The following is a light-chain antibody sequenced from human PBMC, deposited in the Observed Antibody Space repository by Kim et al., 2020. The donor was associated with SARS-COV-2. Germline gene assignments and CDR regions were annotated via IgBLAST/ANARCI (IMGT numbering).Light chain of an antibody. CDR2: AAS. J-gene: IGKJ1*01. CDR1: QGISSY. V-gene: IGKV1-8*01. Sequence: ASAGDRVTITCRASQGISSYLAWYQQKPGNAPKLLIYAASTLQSGVPSRFSGSGSGTDFTLTISCLQSEDFATYYCQQDYSYPPTFGQGTKVEIK. CDR3: QQDYSYPPT.